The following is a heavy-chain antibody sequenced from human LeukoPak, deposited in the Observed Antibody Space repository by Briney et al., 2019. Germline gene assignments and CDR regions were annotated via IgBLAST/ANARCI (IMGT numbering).Heavy chain of an antibody. V-gene: IGHV1-18*01. J-gene: IGHJ5*02. CDR1: GYTFTSYG. CDR3: ARDLGSSATSTNWFDP. Sequence: ASVKVSCKASGYTFTSYGISWVRQAPGQGLEWMGWIIAYNGNTNYAQKLQGRVTMTTDKSTSTAYMELRSLRSDDTAVYYCARDLGSSATSTNWFDPWGQGTLVTVSS. D-gene: IGHD6-6*01. CDR2: IIAYNGNT.